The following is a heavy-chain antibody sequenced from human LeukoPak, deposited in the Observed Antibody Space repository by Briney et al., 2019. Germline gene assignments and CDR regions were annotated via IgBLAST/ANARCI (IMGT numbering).Heavy chain of an antibody. V-gene: IGHV4-34*01. CDR2: INHSGST. Sequence: SETLSLTCAVYGGSFSGYYWSWIRQPPGKGLEWIGEINHSGSTNYNPSLKSRVTISVDTSKNQFSLKLSSVTAADTAVHYCARGTRFDYWGQGTLVTVSS. CDR1: GGSFSGYY. CDR3: ARGTRFDY. J-gene: IGHJ4*02. D-gene: IGHD2-2*01.